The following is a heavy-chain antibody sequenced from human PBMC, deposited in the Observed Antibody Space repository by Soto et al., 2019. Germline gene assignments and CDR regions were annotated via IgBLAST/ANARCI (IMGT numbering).Heavy chain of an antibody. CDR1: GYTFTSYA. J-gene: IGHJ3*02. CDR2: INAGNGNT. D-gene: IGHD3-9*01. V-gene: IGHV1-3*01. Sequence: EASVKVSCKASGYTFTSYAMHWVRQAPGQRLEWMGWINAGNGNTKYSQKFQGRVTITRDTSASTAYMELSSLRSEDTAVYYCARENYDILTGLNDAFDIWGQGTMVTVSS. CDR3: ARENYDILTGLNDAFDI.